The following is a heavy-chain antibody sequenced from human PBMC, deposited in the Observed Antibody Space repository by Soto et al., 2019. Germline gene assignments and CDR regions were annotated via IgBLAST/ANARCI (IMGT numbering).Heavy chain of an antibody. D-gene: IGHD6-19*01. CDR2: IIAFNGNT. Sequence: ASVKVSCKASGCTFSSYAISWVRQAPGQGLEWMGWIIAFNGNTKYSQKFQGRVTITRDTPASTAYMELSSLRSEDTAVYYCATTGQWLVFESLDYWGQGTLVTVSS. CDR3: ATTGQWLVFESLDY. J-gene: IGHJ4*02. CDR1: GCTFSSYA. V-gene: IGHV1-3*01.